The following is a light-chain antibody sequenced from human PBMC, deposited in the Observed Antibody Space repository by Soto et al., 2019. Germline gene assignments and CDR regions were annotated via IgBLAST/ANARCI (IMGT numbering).Light chain of an antibody. Sequence: EIVMTQSPATLSVSPGEGATLSCRASQNVYSNLVWYQQKPGQPPRLLIYDVSTRTSGIPARFSGSGSGTEFTLTISRLQSEDSAIYYCQQYNSWPQTFGQGTKVDIK. CDR2: DVS. CDR3: QQYNSWPQT. J-gene: IGKJ1*01. V-gene: IGKV3-15*01. CDR1: QNVYSN.